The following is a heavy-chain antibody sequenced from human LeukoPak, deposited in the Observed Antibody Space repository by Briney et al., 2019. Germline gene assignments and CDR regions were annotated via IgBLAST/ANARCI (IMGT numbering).Heavy chain of an antibody. V-gene: IGHV1-2*02. CDR3: ARDILPPHSDASNSYSRDY. CDR2: INPKNGGT. Sequence: GASVKVSCKASGYIFTDFYIHWVRQAPGQGLVWMGWINPKNGGTKFAQKFQGRVTMTRDTSITTAYMELSRLRSDDTAVYYCARDILPPHSDASNSYSRDYWGQGSLVTVSS. D-gene: IGHD3-16*01. J-gene: IGHJ4*02. CDR1: GYIFTDFY.